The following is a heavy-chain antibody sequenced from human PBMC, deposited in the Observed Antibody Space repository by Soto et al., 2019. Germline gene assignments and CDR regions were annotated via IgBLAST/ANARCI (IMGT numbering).Heavy chain of an antibody. CDR3: AGKRGYSYGPQIDY. J-gene: IGHJ4*02. V-gene: IGHV4-34*01. Sequence: SETLSLTCAVYGGSFSSYYWGWIRQPPGKGLEWIGDINYSGSTNYNPSLKSRVTISVDTSKNQFSLKLSSVTAADTAVYYCAGKRGYSYGPQIDYWGQGTLVTVSS. CDR2: INYSGST. D-gene: IGHD5-18*01. CDR1: GGSFSSYY.